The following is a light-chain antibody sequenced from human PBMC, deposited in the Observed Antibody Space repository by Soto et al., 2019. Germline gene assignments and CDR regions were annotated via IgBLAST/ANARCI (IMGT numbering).Light chain of an antibody. CDR1: SSDVGAYKY. V-gene: IGLV2-8*01. Sequence: QSALTQPPSASGSPGQSVTISCTGTSSDVGAYKYVSWYQQYPGKAPKLMIYEVSKRPSGVPDRFSGSKSVNTASLTVSGLQAEDEADYYCTSYVGSDIWVFGGGTKLTFL. J-gene: IGLJ3*02. CDR2: EVS. CDR3: TSYVGSDIWV.